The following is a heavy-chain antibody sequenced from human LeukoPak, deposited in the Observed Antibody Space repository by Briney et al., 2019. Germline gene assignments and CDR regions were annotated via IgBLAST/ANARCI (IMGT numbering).Heavy chain of an antibody. CDR2: IYHSGST. CDR3: ARDIAVSGSYYSALDY. V-gene: IGHV4-30-2*01. Sequence: PSETLSLTCAVSGGSISSGGYSWSWIRQPPGKGLEWLGYIYHSGSTYYNPSLKSRVTISVDRSKNQFSLKLSSVTAADTAVYYCARDIAVSGSYYSALDYWGQGTLVTVSS. J-gene: IGHJ4*02. D-gene: IGHD1-26*01. CDR1: GGSISSGGYS.